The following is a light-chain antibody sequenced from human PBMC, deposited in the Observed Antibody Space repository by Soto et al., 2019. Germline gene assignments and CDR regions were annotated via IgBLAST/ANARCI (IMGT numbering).Light chain of an antibody. CDR3: HHYTRSPIFT. V-gene: IGKV3-20*01. Sequence: EVVLTQSPGTLSLSAGERATLSCRASQSVANNHLAWYQQKPGQAPRLRIYDASTRAAGIPDRFSGSGSGTDFTLTISRLEPEDFGVYFCHHYTRSPIFTFGPGTTVD. CDR1: QSVANNH. J-gene: IGKJ3*01. CDR2: DAS.